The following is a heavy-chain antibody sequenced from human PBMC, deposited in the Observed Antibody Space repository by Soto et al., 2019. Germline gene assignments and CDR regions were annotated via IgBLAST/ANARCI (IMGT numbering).Heavy chain of an antibody. D-gene: IGHD3-22*01. J-gene: IGHJ6*02. CDR2: IIPIFGTA. Sequence: SVKVSCKASGGTFSSYAISWVRQAPGQGLEWMGGIIPIFGTANYAQKFQGRVTITADESTSTAYMELSSLRSEDTAVYYCARRARTNYYDSSGYYYYYYYGMDVWGQGTTVTAP. CDR3: ARRARTNYYDSSGYYYYYYYGMDV. V-gene: IGHV1-69*13. CDR1: GGTFSSYA.